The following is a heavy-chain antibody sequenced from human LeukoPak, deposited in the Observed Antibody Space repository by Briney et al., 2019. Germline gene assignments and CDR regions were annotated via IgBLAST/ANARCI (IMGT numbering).Heavy chain of an antibody. D-gene: IGHD4-23*01. Sequence: GASVKVSCKASGYTFTSYGISWVRQAPGQRREWMGWISAYNVNTNYAQKLQGRVTMTTDTSTSTAYMDPRSLRSDDTAVYYCARDLDDYGGKGLFDYWGQGTLVTASS. J-gene: IGHJ4*02. CDR1: GYTFTSYG. CDR3: ARDLDDYGGKGLFDY. CDR2: ISAYNVNT. V-gene: IGHV1-18*01.